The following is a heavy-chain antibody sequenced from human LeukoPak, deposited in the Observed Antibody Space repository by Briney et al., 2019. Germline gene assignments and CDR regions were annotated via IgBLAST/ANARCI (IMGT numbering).Heavy chain of an antibody. D-gene: IGHD3-10*01. CDR3: ARGARGEGSGYYYYMDV. CDR2: IIPIFGTA. CDR1: GGTFSSYA. Sequence: SVKVSCKASGGTFSSYAISWVRQAPGQGLKWMGGIIPIFGTANYAQKFQGRVTITTDESTSTAYMELSRLRSEDTAVYYCARGARGEGSGYYYYMDVWGKGTTVTVSS. J-gene: IGHJ6*03. V-gene: IGHV1-69*05.